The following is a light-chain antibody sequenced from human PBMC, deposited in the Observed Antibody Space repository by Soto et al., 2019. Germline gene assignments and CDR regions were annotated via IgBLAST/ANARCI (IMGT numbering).Light chain of an antibody. V-gene: IGKV3-20*01. J-gene: IGKJ5*01. CDR2: GAS. CDR3: QQYDSSPIT. CDR1: QSVSSN. Sequence: EIVMTQSPATLSVSPGERATLSCRASQSVSSNLAWYQQKPGQAPSLLIYGASRRATGIPDRFSGSGSGTDFTLTISRLEPEEFAVYYCQQYDSSPITVGQGTRLEIK.